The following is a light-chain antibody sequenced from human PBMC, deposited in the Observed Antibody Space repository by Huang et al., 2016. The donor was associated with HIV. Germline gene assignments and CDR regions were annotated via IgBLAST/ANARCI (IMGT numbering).Light chain of an antibody. J-gene: IGKJ1*01. CDR1: HSVSSN. CDR2: PAS. CDR3: QQYNNWPRT. V-gene: IGKV3-15*01. Sequence: EILMTQPPAPLSVSPGARATLSCRASHSVSSNLAWYQQKPGQAPRLLIYPASTRATGIPARFSGSGSGTEFTLTISGLQSEDFAVYYCQQYNNWPRTFGQGTKVEIK.